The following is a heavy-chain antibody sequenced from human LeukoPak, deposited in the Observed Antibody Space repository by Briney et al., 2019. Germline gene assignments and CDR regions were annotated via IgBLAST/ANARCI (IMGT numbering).Heavy chain of an antibody. D-gene: IGHD1-26*01. Sequence: GGSLRLSCAASGFTFSSYWMSWGRQAPGKGLEWVANIKHDGSEETSVDSVKGRFTISRDNAKNSLYLQMNSLRAEDTAVYYCVRDRGRASVDYWGQGTQVTVSS. CDR3: VRDRGRASVDY. J-gene: IGHJ4*02. CDR1: GFTFSSYW. V-gene: IGHV3-7*01. CDR2: IKHDGSEE.